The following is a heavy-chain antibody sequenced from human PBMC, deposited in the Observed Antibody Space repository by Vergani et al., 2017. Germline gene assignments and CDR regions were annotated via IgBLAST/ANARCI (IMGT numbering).Heavy chain of an antibody. J-gene: IGHJ6*03. D-gene: IGHD2-2*02. CDR1: GFTFSSYG. Sequence: QVQLVESGGGVVQPGGSLRLSCAASGFTFSSYGMHWVRQAPGKGLEWVAVISYDGSNKYYADSVKGRFTISRDNSKNTLYLQMNSLRAEDTAVYYCARDQVPAAIRLNVGNYMDVWGKGTTVIVSS. CDR2: ISYDGSNK. V-gene: IGHV3-30*03. CDR3: ARDQVPAAIRLNVGNYMDV.